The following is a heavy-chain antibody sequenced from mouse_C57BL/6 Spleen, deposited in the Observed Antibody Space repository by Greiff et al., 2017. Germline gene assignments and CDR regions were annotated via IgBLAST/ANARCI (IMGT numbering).Heavy chain of an antibody. J-gene: IGHJ4*01. V-gene: IGHV1-69*01. CDR3: AKTGKGAMDY. CDR1: GYTFTSYW. Sequence: QVQLQQSGAELVMPGASVKLSCKASGYTFTSYWMHWVKQRPGQGLEWIGEIDPSDSYTNYNQKFKGKSTLTVDKSSSTAYMQLSSLTSEDSAVYYCAKTGKGAMDYWGQGTSVTVSS. D-gene: IGHD4-1*01. CDR2: IDPSDSYT.